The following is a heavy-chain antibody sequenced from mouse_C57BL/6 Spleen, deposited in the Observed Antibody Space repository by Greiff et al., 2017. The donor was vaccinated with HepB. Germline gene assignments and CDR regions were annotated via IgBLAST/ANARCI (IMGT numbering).Heavy chain of an antibody. Sequence: VQLQQSGAELVRPGASVKLSCTASGFNIKDDYMHWVKQRPEQGLEWIGWIDPENGDTEYASKFQGKATITADTSSNTAYLQLSSLTSEDTAVYYCTTGRLGRDWGQGTTLTVSS. CDR2: IDPENGDT. CDR1: GFNIKDDY. J-gene: IGHJ2*01. V-gene: IGHV14-4*01. D-gene: IGHD4-1*01. CDR3: TTGRLGRD.